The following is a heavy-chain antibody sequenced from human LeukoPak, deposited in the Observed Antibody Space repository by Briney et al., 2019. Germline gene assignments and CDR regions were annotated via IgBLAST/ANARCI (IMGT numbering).Heavy chain of an antibody. V-gene: IGHV3-30*02. CDR2: IRYDGSNK. Sequence: GGSLRLSCAASGFTFSSYGMHWVRQAPGKGLEWVAFIRYDGSNKYYADSVKGRFTISRDNSKNTLYPQMNSLRAEDTAVYYCASLSRRGPTMPRGYWGQGTLVTVSS. J-gene: IGHJ4*02. D-gene: IGHD1-26*01. CDR3: ASLSRRGPTMPRGY. CDR1: GFTFSSYG.